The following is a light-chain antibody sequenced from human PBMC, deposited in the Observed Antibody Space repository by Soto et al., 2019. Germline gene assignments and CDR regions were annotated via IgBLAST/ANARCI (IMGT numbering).Light chain of an antibody. CDR2: EVN. CDR3: FSFTTTSPHV. Sequence: QSALTQPASLSGSPGQSITISCTGTSSDIGAYDDVSWFQQHPGKAPKLMISEVNNRPSGVSNRFSGSKSGNTAYLTISGLQFEDEAEDFGFSFTTTSPHVFGTGTKLTVL. J-gene: IGLJ1*01. CDR1: SSDIGAYDD. V-gene: IGLV2-14*01.